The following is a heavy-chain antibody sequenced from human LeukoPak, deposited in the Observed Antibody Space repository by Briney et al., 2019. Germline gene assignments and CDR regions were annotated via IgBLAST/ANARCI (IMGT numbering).Heavy chain of an antibody. J-gene: IGHJ4*02. Sequence: GGSLRLSCAASGFTFSSYWMNWVRQAPGKGLVWVSRIASDGSSTTYADSVKGRFSISRDNAKNTLYLQMNSLRVEDTAVFYCARGRPHGNDYWGQGTLVTVSS. D-gene: IGHD4-23*01. V-gene: IGHV3-74*01. CDR2: IASDGSST. CDR1: GFTFSSYW. CDR3: ARGRPHGNDY.